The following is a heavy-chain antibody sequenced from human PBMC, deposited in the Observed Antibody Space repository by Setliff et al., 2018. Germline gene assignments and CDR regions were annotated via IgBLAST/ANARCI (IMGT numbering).Heavy chain of an antibody. J-gene: IGHJ5*02. CDR3: ATDKMAVAGTWFDP. Sequence: ASVKVSCKVSGYTLTELSMHWVRQAPGKGLEWMGGFDPEDGETIYAQKFQGRVTMTEDTSTDTAYMELSSLRSENTAVYYCATDKMAVAGTWFDPWGQGTLVTVSS. CDR2: FDPEDGET. V-gene: IGHV1-24*01. CDR1: GYTLTELS. D-gene: IGHD6-19*01.